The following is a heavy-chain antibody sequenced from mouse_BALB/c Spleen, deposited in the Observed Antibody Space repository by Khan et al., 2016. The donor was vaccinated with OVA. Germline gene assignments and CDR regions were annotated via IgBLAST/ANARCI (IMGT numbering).Heavy chain of an antibody. CDR2: IANKADDYRT. J-gene: IGHJ2*01. CDR1: GFTFTDYY. V-gene: IGHV7-3*02. CDR3: ARDQVGSYFDY. D-gene: IGHD4-1*02. Sequence: EVKLVESGGGLVQPGGSLRLSCATSGFTFTDYYMTWVRQPPGETLEWLGFIANKADDYRTEYSASVRGRFTISRDASQNILYLQMTTLRAEDSATYYCARDQVGSYFDYWGQGTTLTVSS.